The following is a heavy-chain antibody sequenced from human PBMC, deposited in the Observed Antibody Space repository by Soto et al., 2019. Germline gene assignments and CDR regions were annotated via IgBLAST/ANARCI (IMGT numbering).Heavy chain of an antibody. CDR2: ISWNSGSI. CDR1: RFTFDDYA. J-gene: IGHJ6*02. CDR3: AKDIGACSGGSCYYYYGMDV. D-gene: IGHD2-15*01. V-gene: IGHV3-9*01. Sequence: GGSLRLSCAASRFTFDDYAMHWVRQAPGKGLEWVSGISWNSGSIGYADSVKGRFTISRDNAKNSLYLQMNSLRAEDTALYYCAKDIGACSGGSCYYYYGMDVWGQGTTVTVSS.